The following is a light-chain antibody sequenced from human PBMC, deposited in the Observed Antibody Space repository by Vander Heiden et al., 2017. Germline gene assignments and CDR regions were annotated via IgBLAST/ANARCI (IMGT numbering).Light chain of an antibody. CDR1: SGHTTYV. CDR3: QTWGIGIQV. J-gene: IGLJ2*01. Sequence: QLALTQSPSASASLGDSVTLTCTLSSGHTTYVIAWHQHQPDKAPRYLMTLYSDGSQTKGDGIPDRFSGSSSGADRYLAISNLQSEDEADYYCQTWGIGIQVFGGGTKLTVL. V-gene: IGLV4-69*01. CDR2: LYSDGSQ.